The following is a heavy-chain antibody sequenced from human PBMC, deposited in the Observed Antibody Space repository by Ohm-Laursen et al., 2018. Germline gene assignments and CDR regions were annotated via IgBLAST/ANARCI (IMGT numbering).Heavy chain of an antibody. CDR3: AKDPSGGVEMATIVDY. J-gene: IGHJ4*02. Sequence: SLRLSCAASGFTFSTYWMTWVRQPPGKGLEWVANIKQDGSVKYYVDSVKGRFTISRDNAKNSLYLQMNSLRAEDTAVYYCAKDPSGGVEMATIVDYWGQGTLVTVSS. CDR2: IKQDGSVK. V-gene: IGHV3-7*03. D-gene: IGHD5-24*01. CDR1: GFTFSTYW.